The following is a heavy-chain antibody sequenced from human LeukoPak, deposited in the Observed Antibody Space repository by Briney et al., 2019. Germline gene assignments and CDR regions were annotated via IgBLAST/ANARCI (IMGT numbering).Heavy chain of an antibody. CDR3: AKDHLAIYYDFWSGYSYYFDY. CDR1: GFTFSSYG. CDR2: IRYDGSNK. J-gene: IGHJ4*02. Sequence: PGGSLRLSCAASGFTFSSYGMHWVRQAPGKGLEWVAFIRYDGSNKYYADSVKGRFTISRDNSKDTLYLQMNSLRAEDTAVYYCAKDHLAIYYDFWSGYSYYFDYWGQGTLVTVSS. V-gene: IGHV3-30*02. D-gene: IGHD3-3*01.